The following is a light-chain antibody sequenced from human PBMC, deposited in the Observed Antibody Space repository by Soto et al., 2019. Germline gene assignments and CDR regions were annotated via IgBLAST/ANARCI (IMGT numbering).Light chain of an antibody. Sequence: SHITHLPSSLSPSVGARDTITCEASENNDTYLTWYKQKPGKAPRLLMSEASNVETGVQSRFSGSGSGTDFSFTITSIQPDDIATYYCQQYEDLPRTFGQGTRLEIK. CDR2: EAS. J-gene: IGKJ5*01. CDR1: ENNDTY. CDR3: QQYEDLPRT. V-gene: IGKV1-33*01.